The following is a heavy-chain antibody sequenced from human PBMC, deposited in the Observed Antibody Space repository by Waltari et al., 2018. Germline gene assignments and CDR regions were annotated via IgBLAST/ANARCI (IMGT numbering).Heavy chain of an antibody. Sequence: QVQLVESGGGVVQPGRSLRLSCAASGFTFSSYGMHWVRQAPGKGLEWVAVISYDGSNNYYADSVKGRFTISRDNSKNTLYLQMNSLRAEDTAVYYCAKLGYCSGGSCYSPGGAFDIWGQGTMVTVSS. J-gene: IGHJ3*02. V-gene: IGHV3-30*18. CDR2: ISYDGSNN. D-gene: IGHD2-15*01. CDR3: AKLGYCSGGSCYSPGGAFDI. CDR1: GFTFSSYG.